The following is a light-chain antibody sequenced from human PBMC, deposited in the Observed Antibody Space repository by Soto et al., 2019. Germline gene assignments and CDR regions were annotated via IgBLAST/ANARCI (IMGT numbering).Light chain of an antibody. V-gene: IGKV1-39*01. J-gene: IGKJ2*01. CDR3: QQSYSTPRT. CDR1: KSISSY. Sequence: DIQMTQPPSSLSASVGDRVTITSRASKSISSYLNWYQQKQGKAPKLLIYAASSLQSGVPSRFSGSGSGTDFTLTISSLQPEDFATYYCQQSYSTPRTFGQGTKLEIK. CDR2: AAS.